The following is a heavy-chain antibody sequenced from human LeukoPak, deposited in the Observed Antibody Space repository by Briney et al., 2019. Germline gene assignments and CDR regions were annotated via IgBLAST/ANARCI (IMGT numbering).Heavy chain of an antibody. Sequence: PGGSLRLSCAASGFTFSSYWMHWVRQAPGKGLVWVSRINSDGSSTSYADSVKGRFTISRDNAKNTLYLQMNSLRAEDTAVYYCAKDGGSIVAFDYWGQGTLVTVSS. J-gene: IGHJ4*02. CDR2: INSDGSST. D-gene: IGHD6-6*01. CDR3: AKDGGSIVAFDY. V-gene: IGHV3-74*01. CDR1: GFTFSSYW.